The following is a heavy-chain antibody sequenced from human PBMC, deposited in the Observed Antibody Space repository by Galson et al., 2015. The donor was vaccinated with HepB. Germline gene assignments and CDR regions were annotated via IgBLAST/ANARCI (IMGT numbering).Heavy chain of an antibody. CDR1: GFTFSSYA. CDR2: IRYDGSNK. CDR3: AKDLGSSSNYLTLRYTYGFDY. J-gene: IGHJ4*02. Sequence: SLRLSCAASGFTFSSYAMHWVRQAPGKGLEWVAFIRYDGSNKYYADSVKGRFTISRDNSKNTLYLQMNSLRAEDTAVYYCAKDLGSSSNYLTLRYTYGFDYWGQGTLVTVSS. V-gene: IGHV3-30*02. D-gene: IGHD4-11*01.